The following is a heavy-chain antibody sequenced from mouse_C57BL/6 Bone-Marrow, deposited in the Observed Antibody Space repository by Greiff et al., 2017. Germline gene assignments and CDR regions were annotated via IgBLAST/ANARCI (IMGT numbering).Heavy chain of an antibody. J-gene: IGHJ1*03. CDR3: AKNYYGPNWYFDV. D-gene: IGHD1-1*01. CDR1: GFSLTSYG. CDR2: IWRGGST. V-gene: IGHV2-5*01. Sequence: QVQLQQSGPGLVQPSQSLSITCTVPGFSLTSYGVHWVRQSPGKGLEWLGVIWRGGSTDYNAAFMSRLSITKDNSKSQVFFKMNSLQADDTAIYYCAKNYYGPNWYFDVWGTGTTVTVSS.